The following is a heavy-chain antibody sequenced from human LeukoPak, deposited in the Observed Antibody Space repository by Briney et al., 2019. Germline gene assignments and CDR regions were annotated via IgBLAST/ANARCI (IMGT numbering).Heavy chain of an antibody. CDR1: GYTFSSKY. J-gene: IGHJ3*02. CDR3: AGGYEVRSAFDI. CDR2: INPNSGGT. D-gene: IGHD3-16*01. V-gene: IGHV1-2*02. Sequence: ASVKLSCKAFGYTFSSKYMHWVRQAPGQGLEWMGWINPNSGGTNYAQKFQGRVTMTRDTSISTAYMELSRLRSDDTAVYYCAGGYEVRSAFDIWGQGTMVTVSS.